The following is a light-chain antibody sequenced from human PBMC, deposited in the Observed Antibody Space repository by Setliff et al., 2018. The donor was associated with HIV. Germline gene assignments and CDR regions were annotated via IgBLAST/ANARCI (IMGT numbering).Light chain of an antibody. V-gene: IGLV2-14*01. CDR2: EVR. Sequence: QSVLTQPASVSGSPGQSITISCTGTSRDVGGYSHVSWYQQHPGKAPKLIIYEVRNRPSGVSNRFSGSKSGNTASLTISGLRAEDEADYYCSSYAITNTLPFGTGTKVTVL. CDR1: SRDVGGYSH. J-gene: IGLJ1*01. CDR3: SSYAITNTLP.